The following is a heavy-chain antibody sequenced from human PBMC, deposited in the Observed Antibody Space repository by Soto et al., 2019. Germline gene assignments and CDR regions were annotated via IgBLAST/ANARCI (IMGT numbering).Heavy chain of an antibody. CDR1: GFTFSSYG. CDR2: IWYDGSNK. Sequence: GGSLRLSCAASGFTFSSYGMHWVRQAPGKGLEWVAVIWYDGSNKYYADSVKGRFTISRDNSKNTLYLQMNSLRAEDTAVYYCARDGAYYYDSSGYYLHYFDYWGQGTLVTVSS. CDR3: ARDGAYYYDSSGYYLHYFDY. V-gene: IGHV3-33*01. D-gene: IGHD3-22*01. J-gene: IGHJ4*02.